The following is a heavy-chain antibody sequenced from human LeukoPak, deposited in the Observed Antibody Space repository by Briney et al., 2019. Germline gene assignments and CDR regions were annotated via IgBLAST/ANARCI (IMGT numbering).Heavy chain of an antibody. J-gene: IGHJ5*02. CDR2: ISSSGSTI. D-gene: IGHD3-9*01. Sequence: GGSLRLSCAASGFTFSDYYMSWIRQAPGKGLEWVSYISSSGSTIYYADSVKGRFTIPRDNAKNSLYLQMNSLRAEDTAVYYCAREALRYFDWLQQFDPWGQGTLVTVSS. V-gene: IGHV3-11*01. CDR1: GFTFSDYY. CDR3: AREALRYFDWLQQFDP.